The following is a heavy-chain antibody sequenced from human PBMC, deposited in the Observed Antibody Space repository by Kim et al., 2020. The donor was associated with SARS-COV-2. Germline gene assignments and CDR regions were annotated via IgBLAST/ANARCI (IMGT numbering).Heavy chain of an antibody. CDR3: AREAEQLVHWFDP. CDR1: GFTFSSYA. D-gene: IGHD6-6*01. Sequence: GGSLRLSCAASGFTFSSYAMHWVRQAPGKGLEWVAVISYDGSNKYYADSVKGRFTISRDNSKNTLYLQMNSLRAEDTAVYYCAREAEQLVHWFDPWGQGTLVTVSS. J-gene: IGHJ5*02. CDR2: ISYDGSNK. V-gene: IGHV3-30-3*01.